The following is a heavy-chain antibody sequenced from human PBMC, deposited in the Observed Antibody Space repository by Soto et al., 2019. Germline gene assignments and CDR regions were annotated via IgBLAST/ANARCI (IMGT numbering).Heavy chain of an antibody. Sequence: PSETLSLTCTVSGGSVSSSSDYWGWIRQPPGKGLEWIADIYYGGTTYYNQSLRSRVTISIDTSKNQVSLKLTSVTAADTAVYYCARQLPYSGYDGGWFDPWGQGTLVTVSS. J-gene: IGHJ5*02. CDR1: GGSVSSSSDY. CDR3: ARQLPYSGYDGGWFDP. D-gene: IGHD5-12*01. V-gene: IGHV4-39*01. CDR2: IYYGGTT.